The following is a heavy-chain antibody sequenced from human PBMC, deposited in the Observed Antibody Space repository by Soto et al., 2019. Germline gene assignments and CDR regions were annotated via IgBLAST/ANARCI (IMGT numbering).Heavy chain of an antibody. Sequence: GGSLRLSCAASGFTFSSCAMHWVRQAPGKGLEWVALISYDGSNKYYADSVKGRFTISRDNSKNTLYLQMNSLRAEDTAVYYCARDKRDLRFLEWSYYFADWGQGTLVTVSS. CDR2: ISYDGSNK. D-gene: IGHD3-3*01. J-gene: IGHJ4*02. V-gene: IGHV3-30-3*01. CDR1: GFTFSSCA. CDR3: ARDKRDLRFLEWSYYFAD.